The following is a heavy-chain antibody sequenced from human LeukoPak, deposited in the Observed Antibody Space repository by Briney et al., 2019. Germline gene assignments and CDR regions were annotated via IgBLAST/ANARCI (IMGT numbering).Heavy chain of an antibody. Sequence: PGGSLRLSCAASGFTFSSYTMSWVREAPGKGLEWVSSISSGINYICHADSVKGRFTISRGDAQNSVYLQMNSLKDEDTAVYYCARSRTSSPYDKNLNSWGQGTLVIVSS. D-gene: IGHD1-14*01. CDR2: ISSGINYI. CDR3: ARSRTSSPYDKNLNS. J-gene: IGHJ4*02. CDR1: GFTFSSYT. V-gene: IGHV3-21*01.